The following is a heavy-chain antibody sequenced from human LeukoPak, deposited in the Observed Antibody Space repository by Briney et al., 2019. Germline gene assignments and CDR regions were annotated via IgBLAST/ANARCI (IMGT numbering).Heavy chain of an antibody. CDR2: ISYDGSNK. CDR3: AKGYGPYYYDSSLDI. D-gene: IGHD3-22*01. CDR1: EFTFSNYD. J-gene: IGHJ3*02. V-gene: IGHV3-30*18. Sequence: AGGSLRLSCAASEFTFSNYDMHWVRQAPGKGLEWVAVISYDGSNKYYVDSVKGRFTISRDNSKNTLYLQMNSLRAEDTAVYYCAKGYGPYYYDSSLDIWGQGTMVTVSS.